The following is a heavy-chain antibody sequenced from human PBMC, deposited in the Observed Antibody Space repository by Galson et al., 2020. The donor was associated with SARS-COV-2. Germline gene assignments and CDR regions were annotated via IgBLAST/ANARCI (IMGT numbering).Heavy chain of an antibody. D-gene: IGHD2-15*01. CDR3: TAGDICSGGGCYSDFDY. J-gene: IGHJ4*02. CDR1: GFTFSNAC. V-gene: IGHV3-15*01. Sequence: GESLKISCAASGFTFSNACMSWVRQAPGKGLEWVGRIKSKTDGGTTDYAAPVKGRFTIPSDDSKNTLYLQMNSLKTEDTAVYYCTAGDICSGGGCYSDFDYGGQGTLVTVSS. CDR2: IKSKTDGGTT.